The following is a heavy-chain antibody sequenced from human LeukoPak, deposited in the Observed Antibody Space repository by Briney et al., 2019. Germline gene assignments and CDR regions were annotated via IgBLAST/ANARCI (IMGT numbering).Heavy chain of an antibody. CDR2: ISSSSSYI. CDR1: GFTFSNYS. J-gene: IGHJ3*02. CDR3: ARDVPYYYESSGYYSLGFDI. Sequence: GGSLRLSCAASGFTFSNYSMNWDRQAPGKGLEWVSSISSSSSYIYYADSVKGRFTISRDNAKNSLYLQMNSLRAEDTAVYYCARDVPYYYESSGYYSLGFDIWGQGTMVTVSS. D-gene: IGHD3-22*01. V-gene: IGHV3-21*01.